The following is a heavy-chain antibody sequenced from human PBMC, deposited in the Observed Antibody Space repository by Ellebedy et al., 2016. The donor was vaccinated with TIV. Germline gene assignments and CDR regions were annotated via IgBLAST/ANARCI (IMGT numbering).Heavy chain of an antibody. V-gene: IGHV1-3*01. CDR2: INLGIGDT. CDR3: ARLSRVYDSSGYNWFDP. D-gene: IGHD3-22*01. CDR1: GYIFTTYA. J-gene: IGHJ5*02. Sequence: AASVTVSCKTSGYIFTTYAMHWVRQAPGQSLEWMGWINLGIGDTKYSQNFQGRLTITSDASASTAYMELRSLRSEDTAVYYCARLSRVYDSSGYNWFDPWGQGTLVTVSS.